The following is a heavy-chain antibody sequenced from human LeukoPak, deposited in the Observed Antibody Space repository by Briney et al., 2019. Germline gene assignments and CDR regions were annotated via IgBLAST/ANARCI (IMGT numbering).Heavy chain of an antibody. CDR3: ARGRYFDFLDY. D-gene: IGHD3-9*01. J-gene: IGHJ4*02. CDR2: TYYRSNWYN. CDR1: GDSVSSNSAA. V-gene: IGHV6-1*01. Sequence: SQTLSLTCAISGDSVSSNSAAWSWIRQSPSRGLEWLGRTYYRSNWYNDYALSVKSRITINPDTSKNQFSLQLNSETPEDTAVYYCARGRYFDFLDYWGQGTLVTVSS.